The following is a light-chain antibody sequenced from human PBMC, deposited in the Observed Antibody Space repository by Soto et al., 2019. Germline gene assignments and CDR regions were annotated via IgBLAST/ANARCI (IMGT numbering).Light chain of an antibody. J-gene: IGKJ5*01. CDR1: QNINNY. Sequence: DIQMTHSPSSLSSSLGDIVTITCQASQNINNYLNWYQQKPGRAPKLLIYDASNLEAGVPSRFRGSGSGTDFTFTISRLQPEDIATYYCQQYENLPTFGQGTRLEIK. CDR2: DAS. V-gene: IGKV1-33*01. CDR3: QQYENLPT.